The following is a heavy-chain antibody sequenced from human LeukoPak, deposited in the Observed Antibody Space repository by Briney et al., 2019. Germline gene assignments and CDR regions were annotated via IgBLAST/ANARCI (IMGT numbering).Heavy chain of an antibody. CDR2: IKQDGSEK. Sequence: PGGSLRLSCAASGFTFSSYAMHWVRQAPGKGLEWVANIKQDGSEKYYVDSVKGRFTISRDNAKSTLSLQMNSLRAEDTAIYYCATYRQVLLPFESWGQGTLVTVSS. D-gene: IGHD2-8*02. V-gene: IGHV3-7*03. CDR3: ATYRQVLLPFES. J-gene: IGHJ4*02. CDR1: GFTFSSYA.